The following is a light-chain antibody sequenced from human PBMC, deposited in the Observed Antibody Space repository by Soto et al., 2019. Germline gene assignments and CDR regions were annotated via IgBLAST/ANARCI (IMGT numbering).Light chain of an antibody. Sequence: QSVLTKPPSVSGAPGQRVTISCTWSSSNIGAGYDVHWYQQLPGTAPKLLIYGNSNRPSGVPDRFSGSKSGTSASLAITGLQAEDAADYYCQSYDSSLSVLYVFGNGTKV. CDR2: GNS. J-gene: IGLJ1*01. CDR3: QSYDSSLSVLYV. V-gene: IGLV1-40*01. CDR1: SSNIGAGYD.